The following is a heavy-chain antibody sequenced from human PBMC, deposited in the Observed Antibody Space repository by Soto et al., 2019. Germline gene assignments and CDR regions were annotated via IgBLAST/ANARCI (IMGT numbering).Heavy chain of an antibody. Sequence: PGLSLRLACVSSVFTFITHAMRWGRQCPGKGLEWVSTFSGSGENIYYGESVPGRFTISRDDPKNTLYLDMNSLRVEDTAVYYCAKDPPWTVGPLAMDVWGQGTTVTVSS. CDR1: VFTFITHA. V-gene: IGHV3-23*01. CDR2: FSGSGENI. CDR3: AKDPPWTVGPLAMDV. J-gene: IGHJ6*02. D-gene: IGHD2-2*01.